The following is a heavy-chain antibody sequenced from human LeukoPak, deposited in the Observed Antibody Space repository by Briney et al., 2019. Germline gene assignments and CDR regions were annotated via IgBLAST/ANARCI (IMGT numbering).Heavy chain of an antibody. Sequence: SETLSLTCTVSGGSISSSSYFWGWIRQPPGKGLEWIGNIYYSGSTYYNPSLKSRVTISADTSKNQFSLKLSSVTAADSAMYYCARLGRSSPLYYFDYWGQGTLVIVSS. V-gene: IGHV4-39*01. J-gene: IGHJ4*02. CDR3: ARLGRSSPLYYFDY. CDR1: GGSISSSSYF. CDR2: IYYSGST. D-gene: IGHD3-10*01.